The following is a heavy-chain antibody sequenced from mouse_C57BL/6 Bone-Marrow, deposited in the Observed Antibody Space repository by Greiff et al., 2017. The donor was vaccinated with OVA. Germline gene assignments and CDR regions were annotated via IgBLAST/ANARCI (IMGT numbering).Heavy chain of an antibody. D-gene: IGHD1-1*01. CDR2: IHPNSGST. CDR3: ARRVAIYYYGSSFPFYAMDY. Sequence: QVQLQQSGAELVKPGASVKLSCKASGYTFTSYWMHWVKQRPGQGLEWIGMIHPNSGSTNYNEKFKSKATLTVDKSSSTAYMQLSSLTSEDSAVYYCARRVAIYYYGSSFPFYAMDYWGQGTSVTVSS. CDR1: GYTFTSYW. V-gene: IGHV1-64*01. J-gene: IGHJ4*01.